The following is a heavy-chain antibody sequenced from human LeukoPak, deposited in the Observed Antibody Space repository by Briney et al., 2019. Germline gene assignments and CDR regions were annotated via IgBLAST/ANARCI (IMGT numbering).Heavy chain of an antibody. CDR2: ISSSTTNI. D-gene: IGHD3-10*01. Sequence: PGGSLRLSCAASGFTFSSYSMNWVRQAPGKGLEWVSSISSSTTNIYYADSVKGRFTISRDNAKNSLYLQMNSLRAEDTAVYYCARDRDYYYYMDVWGKGTTVTVSS. J-gene: IGHJ6*03. CDR1: GFTFSSYS. CDR3: ARDRDYYYYMDV. V-gene: IGHV3-21*01.